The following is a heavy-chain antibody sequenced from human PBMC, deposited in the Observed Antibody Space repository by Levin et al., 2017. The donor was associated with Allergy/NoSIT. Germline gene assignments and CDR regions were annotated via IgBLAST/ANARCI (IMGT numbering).Heavy chain of an antibody. D-gene: IGHD6-13*01. V-gene: IGHV3-74*01. CDR3: ARDAPLSSSWYPPVYYYYYGMDV. J-gene: IGHJ6*02. CDR2: INSDGSST. CDR1: GFTFSSYW. Sequence: PGGSLRLSCAASGFTFSSYWMHWVRQAPGKGLVWVSRINSDGSSTSYADSMKGRFTISRDNAKNTLYLQMNSLRAEDTAVYYCARDAPLSSSWYPPVYYYYYGMDVWGQGTTVTVSS.